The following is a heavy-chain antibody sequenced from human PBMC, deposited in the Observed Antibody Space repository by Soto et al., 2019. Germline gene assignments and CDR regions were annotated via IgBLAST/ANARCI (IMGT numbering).Heavy chain of an antibody. CDR2: ISNSFSDGNT. J-gene: IGHJ4*02. CDR1: GFTFSNYA. Sequence: EVQLLESGGGLVQPGGSLRLSCAASGFTFSNYAMNWVRKAPGKGLEWVSAISNSFSDGNTHYADSVKGRFTISRDNDKNTVFLEMNSLRAEDTAVYYCAKVFSPERGNYFDYWGQGTLVTVSS. CDR3: AKVFSPERGNYFDY. V-gene: IGHV3-23*01. D-gene: IGHD1-1*01.